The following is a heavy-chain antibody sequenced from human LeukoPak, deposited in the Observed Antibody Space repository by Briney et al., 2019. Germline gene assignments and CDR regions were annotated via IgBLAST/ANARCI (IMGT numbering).Heavy chain of an antibody. Sequence: GGSLRLSCAASGFTFSSYAMHWVRQAPGKGLEYVSAISSNGGSTYYANSVKGRFTISRDNSKNTLYLQMGSLRAEDMAVYYCARSSSHNGAFDIWGQGTMVTVSS. CDR2: ISSNGGST. CDR3: ARSSSHNGAFDI. V-gene: IGHV3-64*01. D-gene: IGHD6-13*01. J-gene: IGHJ3*02. CDR1: GFTFSSYA.